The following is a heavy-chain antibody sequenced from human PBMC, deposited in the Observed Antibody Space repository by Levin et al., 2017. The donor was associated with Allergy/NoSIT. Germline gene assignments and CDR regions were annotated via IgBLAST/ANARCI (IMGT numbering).Heavy chain of an antibody. D-gene: IGHD3-16*01. J-gene: IGHJ1*01. CDR2: MSHDEKST. CDR3: ARLGGVLISRWFFER. V-gene: IGHV3-30*03. CDR1: GFTFTKYA. Sequence: GGSLRLSCEVSGFTFTKYAIHWVRQAPGKGLEWLAMMSHDEKSTNYADSVKGRFTISRDNSKNTVSLQMTSLRAEDSGLYYCARLGGVLISRWFFERCGLGTPVTVTS.